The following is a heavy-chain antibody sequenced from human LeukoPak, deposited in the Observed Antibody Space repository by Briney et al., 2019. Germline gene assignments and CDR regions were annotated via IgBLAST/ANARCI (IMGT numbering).Heavy chain of an antibody. D-gene: IGHD6-13*01. V-gene: IGHV3-48*01. CDR2: ISSSSTTI. Sequence: PPGGSLRLSCAAPGFTFSSYSMNWVRQAPGKGLEWVSYISSSSTTIYYADSVKGRFTISRDNAKNSLYLQMNSLRAEDTAVYYCARGIAAARIYYYYMDVWGKGTTVTVSS. J-gene: IGHJ6*03. CDR3: ARGIAAARIYYYYMDV. CDR1: GFTFSSYS.